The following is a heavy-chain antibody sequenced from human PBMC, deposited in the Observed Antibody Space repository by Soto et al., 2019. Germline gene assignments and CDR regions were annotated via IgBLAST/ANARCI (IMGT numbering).Heavy chain of an antibody. CDR2: ISGSGGST. CDR3: ARRQGYSSSSGLNY. D-gene: IGHD6-6*01. V-gene: IGHV3-23*01. J-gene: IGHJ4*02. Sequence: GGSLRLSCAASGFTFSSYAMSWVRQAPGKGLEWVSAISGSGGSTYYADSVKGRFTISRDNSKSTLYLQMNSLRAEDTAVYYCARRQGYSSSSGLNYWGQGTLVTVSS. CDR1: GFTFSSYA.